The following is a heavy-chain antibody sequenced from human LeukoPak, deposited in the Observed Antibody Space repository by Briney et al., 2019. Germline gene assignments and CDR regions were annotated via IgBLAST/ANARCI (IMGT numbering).Heavy chain of an antibody. J-gene: IGHJ4*02. CDR2: ISSSSSYI. D-gene: IGHD1-26*01. V-gene: IGHV3-21*01. Sequence: GGSLRLSCAASGFTFSSYSMNWVRQAPGKGLEWVSSISSSSSYIYYADSVKGRFTISRDNAKNSLYLQMNSLRAEDTAVYYCARLYSGSYYADSPFDYWGQGTLVTVSS. CDR3: ARLYSGSYYADSPFDY. CDR1: GFTFSSYS.